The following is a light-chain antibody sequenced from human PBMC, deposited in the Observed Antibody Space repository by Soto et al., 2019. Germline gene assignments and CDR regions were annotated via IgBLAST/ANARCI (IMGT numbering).Light chain of an antibody. Sequence: DIQMTQSPSSLSASVGDRVTITFQASQYISNSLNWYQQKPGKAPKFLIYDVSTLESGVPSRFSGSGSGTEFTLTISSLQPEDFATYYCQQYDSYPLTFGGGTKVDIK. CDR1: QYISNS. CDR2: DVS. CDR3: QQYDSYPLT. V-gene: IGKV1-16*01. J-gene: IGKJ4*01.